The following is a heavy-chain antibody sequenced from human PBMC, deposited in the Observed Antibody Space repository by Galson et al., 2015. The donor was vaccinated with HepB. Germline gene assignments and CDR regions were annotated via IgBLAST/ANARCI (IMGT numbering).Heavy chain of an antibody. CDR3: ARVYYDSSGDYYFDY. Sequence: SLRLSCAASGFTFSSYWMHWVRQAPGKGLVWVSRINSDGSSTSYADSVKGRFTISRDNAKNTLYLQMNSLRAEDTAVYYCARVYYDSSGDYYFDYWGQGTLVIVSS. CDR1: GFTFSSYW. CDR2: INSDGSST. V-gene: IGHV3-74*01. D-gene: IGHD3-22*01. J-gene: IGHJ4*02.